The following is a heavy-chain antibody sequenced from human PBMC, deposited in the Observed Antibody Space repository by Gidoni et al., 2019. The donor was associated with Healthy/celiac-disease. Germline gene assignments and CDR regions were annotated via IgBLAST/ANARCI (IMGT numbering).Heavy chain of an antibody. Sequence: QLQLQESCPGLVKPSEPLSLTCTVSGGSIHSSSYYWGWFRQPPGKGLEWIGSIYYSGSTYYNPSLKSRVTISVYTSKNQFSLKLSSVTAADTAVYYCARQIAVDYFDYWGQGTLVTVSS. CDR3: ARQIAVDYFDY. V-gene: IGHV4-39*01. J-gene: IGHJ4*02. CDR1: GGSIHSSSYY. D-gene: IGHD6-19*01. CDR2: IYYSGST.